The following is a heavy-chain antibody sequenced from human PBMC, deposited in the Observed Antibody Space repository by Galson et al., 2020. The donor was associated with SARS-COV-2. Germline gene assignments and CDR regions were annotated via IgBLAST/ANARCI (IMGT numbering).Heavy chain of an antibody. D-gene: IGHD2-2*01. V-gene: IGHV3-33*01. J-gene: IGHJ4*02. CDR3: AREGDRYCSSTSCYSGFDY. CDR2: IWYDGSNK. CDR1: GFTFSSYG. Sequence: QLGESLKISCAASGFTFSSYGMHWVRQAPGKGLEWVAVIWYDGSNKYYADSVKGRFTISRDNSKNTLYLQMNSLRAEDTAVYYCAREGDRYCSSTSCYSGFDYWGQGTLVTVSS.